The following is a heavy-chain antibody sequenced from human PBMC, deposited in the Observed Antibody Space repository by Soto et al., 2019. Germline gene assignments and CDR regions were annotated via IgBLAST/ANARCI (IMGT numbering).Heavy chain of an antibody. CDR3: AIGHWLGK. D-gene: IGHD6-19*01. Sequence: EVQLVDSGGALVQPGESLRLSCAASGFTFSDYLMTWVRQAPGKGLEWVATIKQDGNEKYYVDSVKGRFTISRDNAKNSRYLQLNALRAEDTVVYYCAIGHWLGKWGQGTLVTVSS. CDR1: GFTFSDYL. CDR2: IKQDGNEK. V-gene: IGHV3-7*01. J-gene: IGHJ4*02.